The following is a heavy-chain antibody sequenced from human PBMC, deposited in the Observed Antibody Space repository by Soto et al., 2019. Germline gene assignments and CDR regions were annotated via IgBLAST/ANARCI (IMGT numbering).Heavy chain of an antibody. V-gene: IGHV4-59*08. J-gene: IGHJ4*02. CDR3: ARLGRWLQALDS. D-gene: IGHD5-12*01. CDR2: IYYTGST. CDR1: CGSISDHY. Sequence: ASETLSLTCTVSCGSISDHYWSWIRQPPGKGLEWVGYIYYTGSTTYNPSLKSRLTLSVDTSKNQFSLKLHSVSAADTAVYYCARLGRWLQALDSWGQGTLVTVSS.